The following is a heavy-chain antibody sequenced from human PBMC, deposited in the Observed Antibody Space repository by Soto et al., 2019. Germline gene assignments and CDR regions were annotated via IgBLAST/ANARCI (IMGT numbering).Heavy chain of an antibody. Sequence: QVQLAQSGAEVKTPGASVKDSCKASGYTFTNFGITWVRQAPGQGLEWMGWINTYNQNTIHAQKFQGRVTMTTNTSTSTSYLKLGSLRSADTAVYYGRRESSGGGWSFDFWGQGRLVTVSS. CDR1: GYTFTNFG. J-gene: IGHJ4*02. CDR2: INTYNQNT. D-gene: IGHD6-19*01. V-gene: IGHV1-18*04. CDR3: RRESSGGGWSFDF.